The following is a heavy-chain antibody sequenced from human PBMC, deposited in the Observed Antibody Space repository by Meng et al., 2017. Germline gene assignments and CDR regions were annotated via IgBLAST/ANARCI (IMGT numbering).Heavy chain of an antibody. CDR1: GFTFSNYA. CDR2: ISYDGSNK. CDR3: ARDVGSGSYSKYSGMDD. V-gene: IGHV3-30*04. D-gene: IGHD3-10*01. Sequence: GESLKISCAASGFTFSNYAMHWVRQAPGKGLEWVAVISYDGSNKYYADSVKGRFTISRDNSKNTLYLQMSSLRAEDTAVYYCARDVGSGSYSKYSGMDDWGQGTPVTVSS. J-gene: IGHJ6*02.